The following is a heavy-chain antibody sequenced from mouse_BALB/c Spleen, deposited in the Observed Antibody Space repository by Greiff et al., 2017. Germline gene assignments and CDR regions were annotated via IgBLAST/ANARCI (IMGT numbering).Heavy chain of an antibody. CDR2: IYPGSGST. CDR3: ATNYYGYWFAY. Sequence: VKLQQSGPELVKPGASVKMYCKASGYTFTDYVISWVKQRTGQGLEWIGEIYPGSGSTYYNEKFKGKATLTADKSSNTAYMQLSSLTSEDSAVYFCATNYYGYWFAYWGQGTLVTVSA. V-gene: IGHV1-77*01. J-gene: IGHJ3*01. CDR1: GYTFTDYV. D-gene: IGHD1-2*01.